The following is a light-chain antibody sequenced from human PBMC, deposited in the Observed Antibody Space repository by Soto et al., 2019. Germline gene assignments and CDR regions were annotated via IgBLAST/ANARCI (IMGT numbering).Light chain of an antibody. J-gene: IGLJ2*01. CDR1: SSDVGGYNY. Sequence: QSALTQPASVSGSPGQSITISCTGPSSDVGGYNYVSWYQQHPGKAPKLIIYAVSNRPSGVSDRFSGSKSGNTASLTISGLQPEDEADYYCNSYTSSSTLDVVFGGGTKLTVL. CDR3: NSYTSSSTLDVV. CDR2: AVS. V-gene: IGLV2-14*03.